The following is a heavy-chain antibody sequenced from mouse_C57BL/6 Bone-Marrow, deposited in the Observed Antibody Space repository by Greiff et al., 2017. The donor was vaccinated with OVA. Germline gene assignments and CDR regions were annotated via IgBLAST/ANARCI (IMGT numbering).Heavy chain of an antibody. CDR1: GFSLTSYG. CDR2: IWSDGST. CDR3: ARHAITTVVAPGAMDY. V-gene: IGHV2-6-1*01. J-gene: IGHJ4*01. Sequence: VKLQESGPGLVAPSQSLSITCTVSGFSLTSYGVHWVRQPPGKGLEWLVVIWSDGSTTYNSALKSRLSISKDNSKSQVFLKMNSLQTDDTAMYYCARHAITTVVAPGAMDYWGQGTSVTVSS. D-gene: IGHD1-1*01.